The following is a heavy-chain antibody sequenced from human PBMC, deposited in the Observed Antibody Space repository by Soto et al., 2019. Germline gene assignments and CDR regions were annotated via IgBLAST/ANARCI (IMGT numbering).Heavy chain of an antibody. CDR2: IYYSGST. V-gene: IGHV4-30-4*01. CDR3: ARAQSWISSSWLEPIDAFDI. D-gene: IGHD6-13*01. CDR1: GGSISSGDYY. Sequence: QVQLQESGPGLVKPSQTLSLTCTVSGGSISSGDYYWSWIRQPPGKGLEWIGYIYYSGSTYYNPSXXXRVTISVDTSXXQXSXXLSSVTAADTAVYYCARAQSWISSSWLEPIDAFDIWGQGTMVTVSS. J-gene: IGHJ3*02.